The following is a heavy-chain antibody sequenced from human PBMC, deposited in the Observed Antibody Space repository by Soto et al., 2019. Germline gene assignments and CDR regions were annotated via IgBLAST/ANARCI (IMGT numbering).Heavy chain of an antibody. Sequence: QVHLVQSGAEVKKPRASVKVSCKGSGYAFTTYGITWVRQAPGQGLEWMGWISAHNGNTNYAQKLQGRVTVTRDTSTSTAYMELRSLGSDDSAVYYWARGRYGDYWGQGALVTVSS. CDR3: ARGRYGDY. CDR2: ISAHNGNT. J-gene: IGHJ4*02. V-gene: IGHV1-18*01. D-gene: IGHD1-1*01. CDR1: GYAFTTYG.